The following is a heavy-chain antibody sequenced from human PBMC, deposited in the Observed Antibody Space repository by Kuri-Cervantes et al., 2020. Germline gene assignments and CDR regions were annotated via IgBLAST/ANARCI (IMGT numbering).Heavy chain of an antibody. CDR2: IFSNDEK. Sequence: GSMQVNPTETLTLICTVSGFSLSHARMGVSWIRQPTGKALEWLAHIFSNDEKSYSTSLKSRLTIYKDTSKSQVVHTMTNMDPVDTATYYCARYCSSTSCGYFDYWGQGTLVTVSS. CDR3: ARYCSSTSCGYFDY. V-gene: IGHV2-26*01. J-gene: IGHJ4*02. D-gene: IGHD2-2*01. CDR1: GFSLSHARMG.